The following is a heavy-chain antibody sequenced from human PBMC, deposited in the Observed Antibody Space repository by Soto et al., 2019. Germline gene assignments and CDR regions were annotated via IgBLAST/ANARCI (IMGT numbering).Heavy chain of an antibody. CDR3: AAYGSGTYYITRFDY. CDR2: ISSSCTTI. CDR1: VFTFSDYY. V-gene: IGHV3-11*01. Sequence: GGSLRLACASSVFTFSDYYMSWIRQAPGKGLEWVSYISSSCTTIHYADSVKGRFTISRDNAKNSLYLQMNSLRAEDTAVYYCAAYGSGTYYITRFDYWGRGTLVTVSS. J-gene: IGHJ4*02. D-gene: IGHD3-10*01.